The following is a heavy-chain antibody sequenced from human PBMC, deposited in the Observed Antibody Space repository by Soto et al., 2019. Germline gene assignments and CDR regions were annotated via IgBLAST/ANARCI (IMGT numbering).Heavy chain of an antibody. CDR3: ARDQRGCSSTSCYFSYYYYGMDV. J-gene: IGHJ6*02. CDR1: GGSISSYY. CDR2: IYYSGST. Sequence: SETLSLTCTVSGGSISSYYWSWIRQPPGKGLEWIGYIYYSGSTNYNPSLKSRVTISVDTSKNQFSLKLSSVTAADTAVYYCARDQRGCSSTSCYFSYYYYGMDVWGQGTTVTVSS. D-gene: IGHD2-2*01. V-gene: IGHV4-59*01.